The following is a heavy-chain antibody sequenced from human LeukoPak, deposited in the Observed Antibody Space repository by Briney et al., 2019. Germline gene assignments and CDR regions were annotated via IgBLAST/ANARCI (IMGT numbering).Heavy chain of an antibody. CDR2: ISGSGGST. D-gene: IGHD6-13*01. Sequence: GGSLRLSCAASGFTFSSYSMNWVRQAPGKGLEWVSAISGSGGSTYYADSVKGRFTISRDNSKNTLYLQMNSLRAEDTAVYYCANVRTGYSSSPYFDYWGQGTLVTVSS. CDR3: ANVRTGYSSSPYFDY. V-gene: IGHV3-23*01. J-gene: IGHJ4*02. CDR1: GFTFSSYS.